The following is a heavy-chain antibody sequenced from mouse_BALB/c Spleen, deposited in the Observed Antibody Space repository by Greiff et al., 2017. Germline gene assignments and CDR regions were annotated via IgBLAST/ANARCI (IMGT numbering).Heavy chain of an antibody. V-gene: IGHV5-4*02. CDR1: GFTFSDYY. Sequence: EVQRVESGGGLVKPGGSLKLSCAASGFTFSDYYMYWVRQTPEKRLEWVATISDGGSYTYYPDSVKGRFTISRDNAKNNLYLQMSSLKSEDTAMYYCARRGYYGSSYWYFDVWGAGTTVTVSS. CDR3: ARRGYYGSSYWYFDV. J-gene: IGHJ1*01. CDR2: ISDGGSYT. D-gene: IGHD1-1*01.